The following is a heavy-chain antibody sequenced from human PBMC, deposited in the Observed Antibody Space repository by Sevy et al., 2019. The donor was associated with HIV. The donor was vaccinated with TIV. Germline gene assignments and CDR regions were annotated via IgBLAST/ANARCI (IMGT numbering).Heavy chain of an antibody. J-gene: IGHJ6*02. V-gene: IGHV4-34*01. CDR2: INHSGST. D-gene: IGHD5-18*01. CDR1: GGSFSGYY. Sequence: SETLSLTCAVYGGSFSGYYWSWIRQPPGKGLEWIGEINHSGSTNYNPSLKSRVTISVDTSKNQFSLKLSSVTAADTAVYYCARGGYGYPRYYYYYGMDVWGQGTTVTVSS. CDR3: ARGGYGYPRYYYYYGMDV.